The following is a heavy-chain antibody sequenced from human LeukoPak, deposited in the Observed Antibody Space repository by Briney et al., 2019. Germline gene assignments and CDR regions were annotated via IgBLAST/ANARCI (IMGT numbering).Heavy chain of an antibody. J-gene: IGHJ3*02. Sequence: GGSLRLSCAASGFTFSSYSMNWVRQAPGKGLEWVSSISSSSSYIYYADSVKGRFTISRDNAKNSLYLQMNSLRAEDTAVYYCARDVTMVRVVDAFDIWGQGTMVTVSS. CDR1: GFTFSSYS. CDR3: ARDVTMVRVVDAFDI. V-gene: IGHV3-21*04. CDR2: ISSSSSYI. D-gene: IGHD3-10*01.